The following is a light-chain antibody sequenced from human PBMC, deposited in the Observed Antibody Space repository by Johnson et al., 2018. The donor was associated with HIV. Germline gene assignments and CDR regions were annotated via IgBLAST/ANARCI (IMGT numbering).Light chain of an antibody. Sequence: QSVLTQPPSVSAAPGQKVTISCSGSSSNIGNNYVSWYQQFPGTAPKLLIYENNKRPSGIPDRFSGSKSGTSATLGITALQTGDEADYYCGTWDSSLSAFNYVFGTGTKVTVL. J-gene: IGLJ1*01. CDR2: ENN. CDR1: SSNIGNNY. V-gene: IGLV1-51*02. CDR3: GTWDSSLSAFNYV.